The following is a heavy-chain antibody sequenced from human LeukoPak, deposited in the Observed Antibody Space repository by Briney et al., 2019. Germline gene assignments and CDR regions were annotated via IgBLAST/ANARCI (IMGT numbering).Heavy chain of an antibody. CDR2: ISSSSDYI. CDR1: GFTFSSYN. J-gene: IGHJ4*02. Sequence: GGSLRLSCAASGFTFSSYNMNWVRQAPGKGLEWVSSISSSSDYIYYADSVKGRFTISRDNSKNTLYLQMNSLRAEDTAVYYCAKEGRVPGIAAAGLDYWGQGTLVTVSS. D-gene: IGHD6-13*01. CDR3: AKEGRVPGIAAAGLDY. V-gene: IGHV3-21*01.